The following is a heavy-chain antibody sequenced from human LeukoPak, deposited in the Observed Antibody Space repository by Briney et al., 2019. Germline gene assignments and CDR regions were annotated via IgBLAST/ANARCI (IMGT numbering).Heavy chain of an antibody. J-gene: IGHJ4*02. Sequence: SETLSLTCTVSTASLNNIGYYWGWIRQPPGEGLEWLGIVNYSGYTYYNPSLRSRVSINVDTAKNQFSLKLSSATAADTAVYYCVRQKGHSSSWWYFDYWAQGTLVTVSS. CDR1: TASLNNIGYY. CDR2: VNYSGYT. V-gene: IGHV4-39*01. CDR3: VRQKGHSSSWWYFDY. D-gene: IGHD6-19*01.